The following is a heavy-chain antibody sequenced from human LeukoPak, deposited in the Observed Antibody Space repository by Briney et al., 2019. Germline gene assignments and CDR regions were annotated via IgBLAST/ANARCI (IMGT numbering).Heavy chain of an antibody. CDR2: ISSGSSYI. CDR3: AGIAARQNWFDP. Sequence: PGGSLRLSCAASGFTFSSYSINWVRQAPGKGLEWVSSISSGSSYIYYADSVKGRFTISRDNAKNSLYLQMNSLRAEDTAVYYCAGIAARQNWFDPWGQGSLVTVSS. J-gene: IGHJ5*02. V-gene: IGHV3-21*01. CDR1: GFTFSSYS. D-gene: IGHD6-6*01.